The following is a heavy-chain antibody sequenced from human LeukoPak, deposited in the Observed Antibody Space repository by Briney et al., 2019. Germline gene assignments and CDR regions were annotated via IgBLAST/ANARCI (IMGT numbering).Heavy chain of an antibody. CDR1: GFTFSSYW. Sequence: GGSLRPSCAASGFTFSSYWMNWVRQAPGKGLVWVSRIASDGSSTTYADSVKGRFSISRDNAKNTLYLQMNSLRVEDTAVYYCARGWELNYWGQGTLVTVSS. V-gene: IGHV3-74*01. D-gene: IGHD1-26*01. J-gene: IGHJ4*02. CDR3: ARGWELNY. CDR2: IASDGSST.